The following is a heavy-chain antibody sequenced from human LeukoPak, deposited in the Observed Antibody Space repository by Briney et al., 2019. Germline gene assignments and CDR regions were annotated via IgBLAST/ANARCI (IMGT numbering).Heavy chain of an antibody. CDR1: GFNFRNAW. CDR3: ARDQEQLGGGPLFDP. CDR2: IRSDSDGGVT. J-gene: IGHJ5*02. D-gene: IGHD6-13*01. Sequence: GGSLRLSCTASGFNFRNAWMCWVRQAPGKGLEWVGLIRSDSDGGVTQYGTPVKGRFTISRDNAQNTLYLQMSSLRGEDTAVYYCARDQEQLGGGPLFDPWGQGTLVTVSS. V-gene: IGHV3-15*05.